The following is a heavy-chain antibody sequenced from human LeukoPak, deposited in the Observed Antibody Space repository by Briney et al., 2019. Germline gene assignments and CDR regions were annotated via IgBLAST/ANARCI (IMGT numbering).Heavy chain of an antibody. V-gene: IGHV1-2*04. CDR3: TRDNCNGPYFDY. CDR2: NNTKNGDT. D-gene: IGHD1-20*01. CDR1: GYTFTDNN. J-gene: IGHJ4*02. Sequence: VTCNASGYTFTDNNIDRVRQTPGQGIEWVGRNNTKNGDTNYEQRFQGWVTVTREPCISTSYMELNRLTSHDTAVYYCTRDNCNGPYFDYWGQETLVTVSS.